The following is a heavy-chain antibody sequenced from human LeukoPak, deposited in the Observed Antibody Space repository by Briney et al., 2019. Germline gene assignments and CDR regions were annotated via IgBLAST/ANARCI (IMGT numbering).Heavy chain of an antibody. CDR1: GGTFSSYA. J-gene: IGHJ4*02. CDR3: AREYSSDFDY. D-gene: IGHD6-19*01. V-gene: IGHV1-3*03. CDR2: INAGNGNT. Sequence: VASVKVSCKASGGTFSSYAISWVRQAPGQRLEWMGWINAGNGNTKYSQEFQGRVTITRDTSASTAYMELSSLRSEDMAVYYCAREYSSDFDYWGQGTLVTVSS.